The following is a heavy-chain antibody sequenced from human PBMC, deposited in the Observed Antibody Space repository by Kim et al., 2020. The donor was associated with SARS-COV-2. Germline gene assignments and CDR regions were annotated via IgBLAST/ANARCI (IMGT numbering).Heavy chain of an antibody. Sequence: LKSRVTISVDTSKNQFSLKLSSVTAADTAVYYCARDPYDILTGYHPHFDYWGQGTLVTVSS. J-gene: IGHJ4*02. V-gene: IGHV4-39*07. D-gene: IGHD3-9*01. CDR3: ARDPYDILTGYHPHFDY.